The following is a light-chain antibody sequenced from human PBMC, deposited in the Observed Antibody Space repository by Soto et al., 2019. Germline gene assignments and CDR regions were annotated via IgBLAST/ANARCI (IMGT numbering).Light chain of an antibody. Sequence: QSVLTQPASVSGSPGQSITISCTGTSSDVGGYNFVSWYQQHPGKAPKLMIYDVANRPSGVSSRFSGSKSGNTASLTISGLQAEDEADYYCSSLTGSNTFVFGTGTKVTVL. CDR3: SSLTGSNTFV. V-gene: IGLV2-14*03. CDR2: DVA. J-gene: IGLJ1*01. CDR1: SSDVGGYNF.